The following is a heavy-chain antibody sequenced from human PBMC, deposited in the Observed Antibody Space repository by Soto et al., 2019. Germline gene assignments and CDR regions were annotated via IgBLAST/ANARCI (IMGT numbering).Heavy chain of an antibody. D-gene: IGHD5-12*01. CDR2: IGPESGAT. J-gene: IGHJ4*02. CDR3: GRGRSGQIVVFY. CDR1: GYTFTGHY. V-gene: IGHV1-2*02. Sequence: AALKGSCTASGYTFTGHYIHWVRQAPEQGPEWMGEIGPESGATRYAQKFQGRVTMTMDMSITTVYMELSNLRPDDTAVYYCGRGRSGQIVVFYWGQGTPVTVSS.